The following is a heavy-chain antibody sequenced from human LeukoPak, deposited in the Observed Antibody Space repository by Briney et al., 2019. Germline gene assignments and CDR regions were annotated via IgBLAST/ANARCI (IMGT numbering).Heavy chain of an antibody. V-gene: IGHV1-58*02. D-gene: IGHD1-26*01. CDR3: AADSSGSYWTPFDY. Sequence: GTSVKVSCKASGFTFTSSAMQWVRQARGQRLEWIGWIVVGSGNTNYAQKFQERVTITRDMSTSTAYMELSSLRSEDTAVYYCAADSSGSYWTPFDYWGQGTLVTVSS. CDR2: IVVGSGNT. CDR1: GFTFTSSA. J-gene: IGHJ4*02.